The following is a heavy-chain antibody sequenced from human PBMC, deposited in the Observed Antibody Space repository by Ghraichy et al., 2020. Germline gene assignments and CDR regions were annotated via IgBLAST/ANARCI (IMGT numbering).Heavy chain of an antibody. V-gene: IGHV3-23*01. CDR2: ISSSGGTT. Sequence: GVLRLSCAASGFTFSTYAMSWVRQAPGKGPEWVSGISSSGGTTYYADSVKGRFTISRDNSKNTLYMQMNSLRGEDTAVYYCAIDTSGWKEVTPEYWGQGTLVTVSS. J-gene: IGHJ4*02. CDR3: AIDTSGWKEVTPEY. CDR1: GFTFSTYA. D-gene: IGHD6-19*01.